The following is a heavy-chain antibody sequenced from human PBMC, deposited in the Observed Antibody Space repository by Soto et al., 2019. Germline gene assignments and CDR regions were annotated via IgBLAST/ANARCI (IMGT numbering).Heavy chain of an antibody. CDR1: GFSLSTDDVG. CDR3: ARSKYSISSFDY. D-gene: IGHD6-6*01. CDR2: IYWDDDK. J-gene: IGHJ4*02. Sequence: ESCPTLVNPTQTLTLTCTFSGFSLSTDDVGVGWIRQPPGKALDWLAVIYWDDDKRYSPSLKSRLTITKDTSKNQVLLTMTNMDPVDTATYFCARSKYSISSFDYWGQGALVTVYS. V-gene: IGHV2-5*02.